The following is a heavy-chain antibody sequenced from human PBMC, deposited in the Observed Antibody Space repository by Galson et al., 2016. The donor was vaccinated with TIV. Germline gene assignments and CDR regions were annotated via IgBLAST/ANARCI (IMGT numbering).Heavy chain of an antibody. Sequence: LRLSCAVSGFTSNNYWMHWVRQTPGKRLMWVSRINSDGSSSAYADSVKGRFTISRDNAQNTLFLHMNSLRAEDTAVYYCARLREYYDEADYWGQGTLVTVSS. CDR2: INSDGSSS. CDR3: ARLREYYDEADY. D-gene: IGHD3-16*01. CDR1: GFTSNNYW. J-gene: IGHJ4*02. V-gene: IGHV3-74*01.